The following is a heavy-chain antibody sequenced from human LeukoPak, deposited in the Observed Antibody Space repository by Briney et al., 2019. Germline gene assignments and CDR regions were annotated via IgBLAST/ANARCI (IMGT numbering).Heavy chain of an antibody. V-gene: IGHV1-18*01. D-gene: IGHD3-10*01. CDR3: TRDELWFGESNPGNAFDI. CDR2: MSTYNGNT. Sequence: ASVKVSCKASGYTFTNYAISWVRHAPGQGLEWMGWMSTYNGNTNYARNLQGRVTMTTDTSTSTAYMEVRSLRSDDAAVYYCTRDELWFGESNPGNAFDIWGQGTMVTVSS. J-gene: IGHJ3*02. CDR1: GYTFTNYA.